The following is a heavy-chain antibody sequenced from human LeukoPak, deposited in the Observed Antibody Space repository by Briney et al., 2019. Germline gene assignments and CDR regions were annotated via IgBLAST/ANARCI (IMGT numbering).Heavy chain of an antibody. Sequence: PSETLSLTCAVSGGSISSGGYSWSWIRQPPGKGLEWIGEINHSGSTNYNPSLKSRVTISVDTSKNQFSLKLSSVTAADTAVYYCARKSRYYYDSSGYYSGGKNWFDPWGQGTLVTVSS. J-gene: IGHJ5*02. D-gene: IGHD3-22*01. CDR1: GGSISSGGYS. V-gene: IGHV4-30-2*01. CDR2: INHSGST. CDR3: ARKSRYYYDSSGYYSGGKNWFDP.